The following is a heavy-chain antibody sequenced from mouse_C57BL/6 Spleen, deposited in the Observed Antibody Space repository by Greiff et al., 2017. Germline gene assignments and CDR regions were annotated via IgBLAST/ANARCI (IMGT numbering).Heavy chain of an antibody. D-gene: IGHD4-1*01. CDR1: GYAFTNYL. CDR2: INPGSGGT. Sequence: QVQLQQSGAELVRPGTSVKVSCKASGYAFTNYLIEWVKQRPGQGLEWIGVINPGSGGTNYNEKFKGKATLTADKSSSTAYMQLSSLTSEDSAVYFCARGNWDYYAMDYGGQGTSVTVSS. CDR3: ARGNWDYYAMDY. V-gene: IGHV1-54*01. J-gene: IGHJ4*01.